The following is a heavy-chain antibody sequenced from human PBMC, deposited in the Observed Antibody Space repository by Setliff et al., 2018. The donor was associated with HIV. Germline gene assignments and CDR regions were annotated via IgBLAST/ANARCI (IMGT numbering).Heavy chain of an antibody. D-gene: IGHD3-10*01. J-gene: IGHJ6*03. CDR1: GFIFGDYA. CDR2: IRSKPYGGTT. CDR3: TRVSREVRGVIYYYYMDV. V-gene: IGHV3-49*04. Sequence: GESLKISCTASGFIFGDYAMNWVRQAPGKGLEWVGFIRSKPYGGTTEYAASVKGRFIISRDDSKSIAYLQMNSLKTEDTAVYYCTRVSREVRGVIYYYYMDVWGKGTTVTV.